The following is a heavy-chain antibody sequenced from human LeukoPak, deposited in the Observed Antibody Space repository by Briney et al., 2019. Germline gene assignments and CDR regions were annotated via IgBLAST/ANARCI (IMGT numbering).Heavy chain of an antibody. CDR1: GGSISSGDYY. J-gene: IGHJ5*02. V-gene: IGHV4-30-4*01. CDR3: ARVVSGRAVDP. Sequence: SQTLSLTCTVSGGSISSGDYYWSWIRQPPGKGLEWIGYIYYSGSTYYNPSLTSRVTISVDTSKNQFSLKLSSVTAADTAVYYCARVVSGRAVDPWGQGTLVTVSS. CDR2: IYYSGST. D-gene: IGHD5-24*01.